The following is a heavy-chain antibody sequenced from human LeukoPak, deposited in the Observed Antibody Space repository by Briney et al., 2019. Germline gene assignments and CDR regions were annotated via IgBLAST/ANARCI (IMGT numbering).Heavy chain of an antibody. J-gene: IGHJ6*03. V-gene: IGHV4-34*01. D-gene: IGHD3-3*01. CDR2: INHSGST. Sequence: GSLRLSCVASGFTFSDYYMSWIRQPPGKGLEWVGEINHSGSTNYNPSLKSRVTISVDTSKNQFSLKLSSVTAADTAVYYCARGKDFWSGYYTKGAYYYYYYMDVWGKGTTVTVSS. CDR1: GFTFSDYY. CDR3: ARGKDFWSGYYTKGAYYYYYYMDV.